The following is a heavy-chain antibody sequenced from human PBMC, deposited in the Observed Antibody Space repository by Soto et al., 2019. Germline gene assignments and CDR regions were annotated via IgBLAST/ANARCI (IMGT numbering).Heavy chain of an antibody. CDR1: GGSFTSNNW. D-gene: IGHD1-7*01. CDR2: IYWTGST. J-gene: IGHJ4*02. Sequence: LSLTCAVSGGSFTSNNWWTWVRQPPGQGLEWIGEIYWTGSTNYNPSLKSRVTISLDKSENQFSLKVTSLTAADTAVYYCASRDPGTSVDYWGQGTLVTVSS. V-gene: IGHV4-4*02. CDR3: ASRDPGTSVDY.